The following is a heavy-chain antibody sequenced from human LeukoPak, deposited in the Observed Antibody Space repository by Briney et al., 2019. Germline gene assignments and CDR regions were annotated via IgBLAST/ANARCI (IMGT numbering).Heavy chain of an antibody. CDR1: GFTFSSYA. D-gene: IGHD3-10*01. V-gene: IGHV3-23*01. CDR3: AKERITMVRGVISGYYFDY. J-gene: IGHJ4*02. CDR2: ISGSGGST. Sequence: GGSLRLSCAASGFTFSSYAMSWVRQAPGKGLEWVSAISGSGGSTYYADSVKGRFTISRDNSKNTLYLQMNSLRAEDTAVYCCAKERITMVRGVISGYYFDYWGQGTLVTVSS.